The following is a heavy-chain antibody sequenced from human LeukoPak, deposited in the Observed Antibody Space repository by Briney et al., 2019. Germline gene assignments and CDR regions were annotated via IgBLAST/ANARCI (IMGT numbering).Heavy chain of an antibody. CDR3: ARLCWGNQPAGFDP. Sequence: PGGSLRLARLASGFTLSTYWMSWVRQAPGKGLEWVANMRRDGKEISYLDSVRGRFPISRHNPKNSLYLQMNSLRAEDTAVYHSARLCWGNQPAGFDPWGQSPLHPVPS. CDR1: GFTLSTYW. CDR2: MRRDGKEI. J-gene: IGHJ5*02. V-gene: IGHV3-7*01. D-gene: IGHD3-10*02.